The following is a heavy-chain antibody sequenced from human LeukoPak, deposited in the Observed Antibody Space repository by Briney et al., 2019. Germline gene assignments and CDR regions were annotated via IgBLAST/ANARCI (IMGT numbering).Heavy chain of an antibody. J-gene: IGHJ6*02. D-gene: IGHD2-15*01. CDR2: IIPILGIA. V-gene: IGHV1-69*04. CDR1: GGTFSSYA. Sequence: GASVKVSCKASGGTFSSYAISWVRQAPGQGLEWMGRIIPILGIANYAQKFQGRVTITADKSTSTAYMELSSLRSEDTAVYYCASSGTNPAATTVSYYYGMDVWGQGTTVTVSS. CDR3: ASSGTNPAATTVSYYYGMDV.